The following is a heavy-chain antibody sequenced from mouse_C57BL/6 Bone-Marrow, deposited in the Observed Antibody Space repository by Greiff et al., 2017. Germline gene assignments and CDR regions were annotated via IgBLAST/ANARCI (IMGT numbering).Heavy chain of an antibody. Sequence: QVQLQQPGAELVKPGASVKLSCKASGYTFTSYWMQWVKQRPGQGLEWIGEIDPSDSYTNYNQKFKGKATLTVDTSSSTAYMQLSSLTSEDSAVYCCARGKLAWFAYWGQGTLVTVSA. CDR2: IDPSDSYT. CDR1: GYTFTSYW. J-gene: IGHJ3*01. V-gene: IGHV1-50*01. CDR3: ARGKLAWFAY.